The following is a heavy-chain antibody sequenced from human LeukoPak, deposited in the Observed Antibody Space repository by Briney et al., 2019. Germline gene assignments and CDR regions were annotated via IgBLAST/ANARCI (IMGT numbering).Heavy chain of an antibody. V-gene: IGHV3-53*01. CDR1: GFIVNFNY. Sequence: GRSQRLSCAASGFIVNFNYMSWARQAPGKGLEWVSVIYSGGTTHYADSVQARSPISRDNLKNTLYLEMSSLRAEDTAVYYCARHRGGPDSAFDYWGQGTLVTVSS. CDR3: ARHRGGPDSAFDY. D-gene: IGHD3-16*01. J-gene: IGHJ4*02. CDR2: IYSGGTT.